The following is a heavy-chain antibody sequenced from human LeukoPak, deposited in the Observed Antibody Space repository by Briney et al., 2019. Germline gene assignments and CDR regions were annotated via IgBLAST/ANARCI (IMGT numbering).Heavy chain of an antibody. Sequence: PGGSLRLSCAASGFTFSSSAMSWVRQAPGKGLVWVSRINSDGSSTSYADSVKGRFTISRDNAKNTLYLQMNSLRAEDTAVYYCATPRGSGSYLAFDYWGQGTLVTVSS. CDR2: INSDGSST. CDR3: ATPRGSGSYLAFDY. J-gene: IGHJ4*02. D-gene: IGHD1-26*01. V-gene: IGHV3-74*01. CDR1: GFTFSSSA.